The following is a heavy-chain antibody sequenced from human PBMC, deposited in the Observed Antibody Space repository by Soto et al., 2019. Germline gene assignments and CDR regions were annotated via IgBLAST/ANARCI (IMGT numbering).Heavy chain of an antibody. CDR2: IIWSGTDT. Sequence: AWLMRLGCTAAGLTIKTYTMNWVLDAPGQGLELVSAIIWSGTDTYYADSVKGRFTISRDNSTNTLSLLMLSLRAEDTAVYYSAKGSSGHYDSFDYWGQGTLVTVSS. CDR3: AKGSSGHYDSFDY. CDR1: GLTIKTYT. D-gene: IGHD3-22*01. J-gene: IGHJ4*02. V-gene: IGHV3-23*01.